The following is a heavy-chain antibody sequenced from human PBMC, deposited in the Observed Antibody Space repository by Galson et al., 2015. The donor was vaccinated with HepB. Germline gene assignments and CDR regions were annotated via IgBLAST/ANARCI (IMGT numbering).Heavy chain of an antibody. D-gene: IGHD2-8*01. CDR3: AKAYCTNGVCSGIGFAADI. CDR2: ISGSGGST. V-gene: IGHV3-23*01. CDR1: GFTFSSYA. J-gene: IGHJ3*02. Sequence: SLRLSCAASGFTFSSYAMSWVRQAPGKGLEWVSAISGSGGSTYYADSVKGRFTISRDNSKNTLYLQMNSLRAEDTAVYYCAKAYCTNGVCSGIGFAADIWGQGTMVTVSS.